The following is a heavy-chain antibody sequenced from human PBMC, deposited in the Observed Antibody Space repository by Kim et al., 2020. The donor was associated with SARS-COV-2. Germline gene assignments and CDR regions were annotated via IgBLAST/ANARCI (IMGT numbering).Heavy chain of an antibody. D-gene: IGHD3-10*01. CDR3: ARWGRFGEAQYYFDY. V-gene: IGHV4-34*01. CDR2: INHSGST. Sequence: SETLSLTCAVYGGSFSGYYWSWIRQPPGKGLEWIGEINHSGSTNYNPSLKSRVTISVDTSKNQFSLKLSSVTAADTAVYYCARWGRFGEAQYYFDYWGQG. J-gene: IGHJ4*02. CDR1: GGSFSGYY.